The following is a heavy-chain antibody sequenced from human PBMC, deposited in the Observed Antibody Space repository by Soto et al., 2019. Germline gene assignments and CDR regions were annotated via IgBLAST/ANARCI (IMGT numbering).Heavy chain of an antibody. CDR2: IYYSGST. V-gene: IGHV4-61*01. CDR1: GGYVSSGSYY. Sequence: SETLSLTCPVSGGYVSSGSYYWSWIRQPPGKGLEWIGYIYYSGSTNYNPSLKSRVTISVDTSKNQFSLKLSSVTAADTAVYYCARESPNYYGSGENWFDPWGQGTLVTVSS. D-gene: IGHD3-10*01. CDR3: ARESPNYYGSGENWFDP. J-gene: IGHJ5*02.